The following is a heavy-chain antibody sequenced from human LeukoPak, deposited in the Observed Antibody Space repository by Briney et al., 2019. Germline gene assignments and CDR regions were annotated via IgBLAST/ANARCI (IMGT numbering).Heavy chain of an antibody. CDR3: ARSARRSSNYYYGMDV. D-gene: IGHD2-2*01. J-gene: IGHJ6*02. CDR1: GYAFTGYC. CDR2: INPNSGGT. Sequence: ASVKVSCKASGYAFTGYCMHWVRQAPGQGLEWMGWINPNSGGTNYAQKFQGRVTMTRDTSISTAYMELSRLRSDDTAVYYCARSARRSSNYYYGMDVWGQGTTVTVSS. V-gene: IGHV1-2*02.